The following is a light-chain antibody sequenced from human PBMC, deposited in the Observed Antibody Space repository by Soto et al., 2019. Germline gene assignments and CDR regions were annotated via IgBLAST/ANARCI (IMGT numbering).Light chain of an antibody. V-gene: IGLV6-57*02. CDR1: SGSIASNY. CDR2: EDN. CDR3: QSYDSSNWV. Sequence: NFMLTQPHSVSESPGKTVTISCTGSSGSIASNYVQWYQQRPGSAHTTVIYEDNQRPSGVPDRFSGSIDSSSNSASLTISGLKTEDEADYYCQSYDSSNWVFGGGTKVTVL. J-gene: IGLJ3*02.